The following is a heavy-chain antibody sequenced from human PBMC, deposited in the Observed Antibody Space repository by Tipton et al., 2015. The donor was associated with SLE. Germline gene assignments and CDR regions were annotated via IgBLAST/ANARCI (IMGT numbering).Heavy chain of an antibody. Sequence: TLSLTCTVSGGSISSSSYYWGWIRQPPGKGLEWIGSIYYSGGTYYNPSLKSRVTISVDTSKNQFSLKLSSVTAADTAVYYCARDPDYYDSSGSDYWGQGTLVTVSS. CDR1: GGSISSSSYY. J-gene: IGHJ4*02. D-gene: IGHD3-22*01. CDR3: ARDPDYYDSSGSDY. V-gene: IGHV4-39*07. CDR2: IYYSGGT.